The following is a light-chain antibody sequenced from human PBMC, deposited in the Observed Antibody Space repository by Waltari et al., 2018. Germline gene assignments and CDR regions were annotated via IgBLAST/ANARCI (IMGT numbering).Light chain of an antibody. Sequence: QSALTQPASVSGSPGQSVTLSCIGPNRDVGNYNYVSWYQQHPGKAPKLMIYDVSNRPSGVSNRFSGSKSGNTAALTISGLQAEDEADYYCSSYTTSTTQVFGGGTRVTVL. CDR1: NRDVGNYNY. CDR2: DVS. CDR3: SSYTTSTTQV. J-gene: IGLJ2*01. V-gene: IGLV2-14*03.